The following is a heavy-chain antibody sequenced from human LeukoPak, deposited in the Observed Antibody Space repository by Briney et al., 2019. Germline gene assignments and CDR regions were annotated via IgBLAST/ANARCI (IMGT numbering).Heavy chain of an antibody. CDR3: AVLTYQLLDYYFDY. CDR1: GFTFSSYA. V-gene: IGHV3-21*01. Sequence: GGSLRLSCAASGFTFSSYAMNWVRQAPGKGLEWVSSTTSSSSYIYYADSVKGRFTISRDNAKNSLYLQMNSLRAGDTAVYYCAVLTYQLLDYYFDYWGQGTLVTVSS. J-gene: IGHJ4*02. D-gene: IGHD2-2*01. CDR2: TTSSSSYI.